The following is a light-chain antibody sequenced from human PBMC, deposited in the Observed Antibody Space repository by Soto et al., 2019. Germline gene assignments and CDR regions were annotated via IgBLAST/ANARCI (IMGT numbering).Light chain of an antibody. J-gene: IGKJ5*01. CDR1: QGISSY. CDR3: QQSYSTPRD. Sequence: DIKLTQSPYTLSACVGERVTLTWLASQGISSYLAWYQQKPGKAPKLLISTASTLQSGVPSRFSGSGSGTDFILTISSLQPEDFATYYCQQSYSTPRDFGQGTRLEI. V-gene: IGKV1-39*01. CDR2: TAS.